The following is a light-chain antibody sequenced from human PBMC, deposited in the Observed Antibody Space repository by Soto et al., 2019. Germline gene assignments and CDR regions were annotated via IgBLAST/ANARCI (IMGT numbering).Light chain of an antibody. J-gene: IGLJ2*01. CDR2: EGS. CDR1: SSDVGSYNL. Sequence: QSALTQPASVSGSPGQSITISCTGTSSDVGSYNLVSWYQQHPGKAPKLMIYEGSKRPSGVSNRFSGSKSVNTASLTSSGLQAEDEAEYYCCSYAGSSPVVFGGGTKLTVL. CDR3: CSYAGSSPVV. V-gene: IGLV2-23*01.